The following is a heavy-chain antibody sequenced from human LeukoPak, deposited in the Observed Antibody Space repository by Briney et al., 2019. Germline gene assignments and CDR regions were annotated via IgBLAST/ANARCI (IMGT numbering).Heavy chain of an antibody. J-gene: IGHJ4*02. V-gene: IGHV3-30*03. Sequence: PGGSLRLSCAASGFTFSNAWMSWVRQAPGRGLEWVAVISYDGSDKYYAEFVKGRFTISRDNSKNTLYLQMNSLRAEDTAVYYCARDFRPVVGTAGAFDSWGQGALVTVSS. CDR3: ARDFRPVVGTAGAFDS. CDR1: GFTFSNAW. CDR2: ISYDGSDK. D-gene: IGHD2-2*01.